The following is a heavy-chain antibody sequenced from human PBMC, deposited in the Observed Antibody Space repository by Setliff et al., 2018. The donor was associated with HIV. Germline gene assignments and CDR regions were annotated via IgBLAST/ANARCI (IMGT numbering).Heavy chain of an antibody. CDR2: INHSGST. D-gene: IGHD3-3*01. V-gene: IGHV4-34*01. J-gene: IGHJ4*02. CDR1: GGSFSGYY. CDR3: ARGRLYGVVNY. Sequence: TLSLTCAVDGGSFSGYYWSWIRQPPGKGLEWIGGINHSGSTNYNPSLKSRVTISVDTSKNQFSLKLSSVTAADTAVYYCARGRLYGVVNYWGQGTLVTVSS.